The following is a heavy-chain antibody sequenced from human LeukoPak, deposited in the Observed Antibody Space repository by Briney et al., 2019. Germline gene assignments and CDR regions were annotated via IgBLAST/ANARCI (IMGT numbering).Heavy chain of an antibody. CDR1: GGSISSYY. CDR3: ARHKGSPVNLDY. D-gene: IGHD1-14*01. V-gene: IGHV4-59*08. Sequence: SETLSLTCTVSGGSISSYYWSWIRQPPGKGLEWIGYIYYSGSTNYNPSLKSRVTISIDTSKNRFSLKLSSVTAADTAVYYCARHKGSPVNLDYWGQGTLVTVSS. J-gene: IGHJ4*02. CDR2: IYYSGST.